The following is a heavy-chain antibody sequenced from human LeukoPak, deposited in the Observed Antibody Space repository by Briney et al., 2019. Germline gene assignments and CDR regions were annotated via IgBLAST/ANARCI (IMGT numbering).Heavy chain of an antibody. D-gene: IGHD3-22*01. CDR1: GFTFSSYW. Sequence: PGGSLRLSCAASGFTFSSYWMSWVRQAPGKGLEWVANIKQDGSGKYYVDSVKGRFTISRANAKNSLYLQMNSLRAEDTAVYYCARELYDSSGYSTNEDYWGQGTLVTVSS. J-gene: IGHJ4*02. CDR2: IKQDGSGK. V-gene: IGHV3-7*01. CDR3: ARELYDSSGYSTNEDY.